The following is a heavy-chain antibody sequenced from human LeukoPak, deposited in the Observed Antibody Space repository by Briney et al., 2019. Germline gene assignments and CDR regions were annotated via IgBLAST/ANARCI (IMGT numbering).Heavy chain of an antibody. CDR2: THYSGST. CDR1: GGSISSYY. CDR3: ARTMGYYDSSFVY. J-gene: IGHJ4*02. V-gene: IGHV4-59*01. Sequence: SETLSLTCTVSGGSISSYYWSWIRQPPGKGLEWIGYTHYSGSTNHNPSLKSRVTTSVDTSKNQFSLKLSSVTAADTAVYYCARTMGYYDSSFVYWGQGTLVTVSS. D-gene: IGHD3-22*01.